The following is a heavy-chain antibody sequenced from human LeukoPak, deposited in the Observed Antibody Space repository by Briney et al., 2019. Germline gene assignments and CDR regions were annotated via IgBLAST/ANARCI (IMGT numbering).Heavy chain of an antibody. J-gene: IGHJ4*02. D-gene: IGHD2-15*01. V-gene: IGHV4-39*07. CDR2: IYYSGST. CDR1: GGSISSNSYY. Sequence: SETLSLTCTVSGGSISSNSYYWGWIRQPPGKGLEWIGSIYYSGSTYYNPSLKSRVTISVDTSKNRFSLKLSSVTAADTAVYYCAREDRYCSGGSCYSWGQGTLVTVSS. CDR3: AREDRYCSGGSCYS.